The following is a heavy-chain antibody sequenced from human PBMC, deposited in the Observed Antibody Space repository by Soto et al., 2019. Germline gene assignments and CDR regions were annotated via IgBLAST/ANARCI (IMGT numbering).Heavy chain of an antibody. D-gene: IGHD6-19*01. V-gene: IGHV3-33*01. J-gene: IGHJ6*02. CDR2: IWYDGSNK. Sequence: QVQLVESGGGVVQPGRSLRLSCAASGFTFSSYGMHWVRQAPGKGLEWVAVIWYDGSNKYYADSVKGRFTISRDNSKNTLYLQMNSLRAEDTAVYYCARDQQAVAGAWALYYYYGMDVWGQGTTVTVSS. CDR3: ARDQQAVAGAWALYYYYGMDV. CDR1: GFTFSSYG.